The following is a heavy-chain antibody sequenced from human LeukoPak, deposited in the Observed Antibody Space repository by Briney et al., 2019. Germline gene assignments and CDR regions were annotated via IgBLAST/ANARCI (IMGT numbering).Heavy chain of an antibody. CDR2: IDSDGSST. V-gene: IGHV3-74*01. J-gene: IGHJ6*02. Sequence: GGSLRLSCAASAFTFSSYWMHWVRQAPGKGLVWVSRIDSDGSSTRYADSVKGRFTISRDNAKNTLYLQMNSLRADDTAVYYCARGRYYGMDVWGQGTTVTVSS. CDR1: AFTFSSYW. CDR3: ARGRYYGMDV.